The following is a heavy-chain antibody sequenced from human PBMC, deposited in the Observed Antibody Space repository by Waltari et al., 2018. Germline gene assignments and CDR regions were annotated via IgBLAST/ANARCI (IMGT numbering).Heavy chain of an antibody. J-gene: IGHJ3*02. CDR2: ISGSGGST. CDR3: AKVSFGTDAFDI. CDR1: GFTFSSYA. Sequence: EVQLLESGGGLVQPGGSLRLSCAASGFTFSSYAMRWVRQAPGKGLEWVSAISGSGGSTYYADSVKGRFTISRDNSKNTLYLQMNSLRAEDTAVYYCAKVSFGTDAFDIWGQGTMVTVSS. V-gene: IGHV3-23*01. D-gene: IGHD3-10*01.